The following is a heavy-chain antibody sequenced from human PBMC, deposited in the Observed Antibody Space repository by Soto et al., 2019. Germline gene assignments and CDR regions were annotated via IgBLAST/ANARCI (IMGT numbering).Heavy chain of an antibody. CDR1: GGTFSSYA. D-gene: IGHD3-16*01. Sequence: QVQLVQSGAEVKKPGSSVTVSCKASGGTFSSYAISWVRQAPGQGLEWMGGIIPIFGTADYAQKFQGRVTITADESTSTAYMDLSSLRSEDTAVYYCARHLGGNHYYYGMDVWGQGTTVTVSS. V-gene: IGHV1-69*12. J-gene: IGHJ6*02. CDR3: ARHLGGNHYYYGMDV. CDR2: IIPIFGTA.